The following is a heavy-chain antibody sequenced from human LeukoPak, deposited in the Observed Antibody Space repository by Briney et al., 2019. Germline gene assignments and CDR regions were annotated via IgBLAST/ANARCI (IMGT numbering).Heavy chain of an antibody. CDR3: ARDPLYYYDSSGYYAYYFDY. D-gene: IGHD3-22*01. J-gene: IGHJ4*02. CDR2: IYYSGST. Sequence: SETLSLTCTVSGGSISSYYWSWIRQPPGKGLEWIGYIYYSGSTNYNPSLKSRVTISVDTSKNQFSLKLSSVTAADTAVYYCARDPLYYYDSSGYYAYYFDYWGQGTLVTVSS. CDR1: GGSISSYY. V-gene: IGHV4-59*12.